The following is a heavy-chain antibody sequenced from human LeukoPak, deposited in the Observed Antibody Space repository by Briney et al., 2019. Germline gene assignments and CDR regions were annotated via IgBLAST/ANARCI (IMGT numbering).Heavy chain of an antibody. J-gene: IGHJ6*02. Sequence: GGSLRLSCAASGFTFSSYSMNWVRQAPGKGLEWVSYISGSSSTIYYADSVKGRFTISRDNAKNSLYLQMNSLRAEDTAVYYCARDIGYVNYYYYYGMDVWGQGTTVTVSS. CDR2: ISGSSSTI. CDR3: ARDIGYVNYYYYYGMDV. CDR1: GFTFSSYS. D-gene: IGHD5-12*01. V-gene: IGHV3-48*01.